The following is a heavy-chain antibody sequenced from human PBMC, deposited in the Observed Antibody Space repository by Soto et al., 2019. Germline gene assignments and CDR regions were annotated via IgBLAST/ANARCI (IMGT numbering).Heavy chain of an antibody. CDR2: IYYSGST. CDR1: GGSLSSYY. V-gene: IGHV4-59*01. D-gene: IGHD6-6*01. J-gene: IGHJ6*03. Sequence: SDTLSLTCTVSGGSLSSYYWSWIRQPPGKGLEWIGYIYYSGSTNYNPSLKSRVTISVDTSKNQFSLKLSSVTAADTAVYYCARDARTPYYYYYYMDVWGKGTTVNVSS. CDR3: ARDARTPYYYYYYMDV.